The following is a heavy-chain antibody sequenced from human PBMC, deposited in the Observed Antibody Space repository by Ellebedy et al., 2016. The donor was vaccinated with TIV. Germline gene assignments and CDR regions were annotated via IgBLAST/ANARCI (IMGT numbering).Heavy chain of an antibody. CDR3: VRDGDHWDLDL. J-gene: IGHJ4*02. CDR2: IKGEGSFT. D-gene: IGHD7-27*01. Sequence: GESLKISCAASGFTFSSHWMHWVRQAPGKGLVWVSRIKGEGSFTTYSDSVKGRFTISRDNAKSTLYLQMDSLRAEDTAVYYCVRDGDHWDLDLWGQGTLVTVSS. V-gene: IGHV3-74*03. CDR1: GFTFSSHW.